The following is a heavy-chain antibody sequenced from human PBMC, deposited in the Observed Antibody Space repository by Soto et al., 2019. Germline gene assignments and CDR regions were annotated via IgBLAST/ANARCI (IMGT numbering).Heavy chain of an antibody. D-gene: IGHD6-13*01. V-gene: IGHV4-39*01. J-gene: IGHJ6*02. Sequence: QLQLQESGPGLVKPSETLSLTCTVSGDSIRSSSYWGWIRQPPGKGLEWIGSIYSTGNTYYNPSLNSQVTISVDTSKNQFSLNVIPVTAADTAVYYCRRSSRYSTDVWGQGTTVTVSS. CDR2: IYSTGNT. CDR3: RRSSRYSTDV. CDR1: GDSIRSSSY.